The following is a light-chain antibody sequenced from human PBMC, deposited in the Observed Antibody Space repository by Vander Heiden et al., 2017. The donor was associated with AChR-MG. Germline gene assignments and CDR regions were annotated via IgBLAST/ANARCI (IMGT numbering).Light chain of an antibody. Sequence: QSALTQPASVSGSPGQSITISCTGTSSDVGSYNLVSWYQQHPGKAPKLMFYEVRKRPSGVSNRFSGSKSGNTASLTISGLQAEDEADYYCCSYAGSSTFGVFGGGTKLTVL. CDR3: CSYAGSSTFGV. V-gene: IGLV2-23*02. CDR2: EVR. J-gene: IGLJ2*01. CDR1: SSDVGSYNL.